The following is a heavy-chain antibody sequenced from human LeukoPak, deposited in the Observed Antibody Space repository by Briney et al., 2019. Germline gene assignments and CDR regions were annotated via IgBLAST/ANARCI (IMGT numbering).Heavy chain of an antibody. CDR2: ISSGGTTR. V-gene: IGHV3-48*03. D-gene: IGHD4-17*01. Sequence: GGSLRLSCATPGFTFSSYEMSWVRRAPGKGLGWVSYISSGGTTRYYADSVKGRFTISRDNAQNSLSLQMSSLRAEDTAVYYCASVTSDYGDAFDIWGQGTMVTVSS. CDR1: GFTFSSYE. CDR3: ASVTSDYGDAFDI. J-gene: IGHJ3*02.